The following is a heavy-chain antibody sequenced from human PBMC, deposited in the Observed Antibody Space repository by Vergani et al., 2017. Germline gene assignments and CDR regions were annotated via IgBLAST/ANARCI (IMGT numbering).Heavy chain of an antibody. Sequence: QVQLVESGGGVVQPGRSLRLSCAASGFTFSSYGMHWVRQAPGKGLEWVAVIWYDGSNKYYADSVKGRFTISRDNSKNTLYLQMNSLRAADTAVYYCAKEPKYCSGGSCYSGVYWYFDLWGRGTLVTVSS. CDR2: IWYDGSNK. V-gene: IGHV3-33*06. CDR1: GFTFSSYG. D-gene: IGHD2-15*01. J-gene: IGHJ2*01. CDR3: AKEPKYCSGGSCYSGVYWYFDL.